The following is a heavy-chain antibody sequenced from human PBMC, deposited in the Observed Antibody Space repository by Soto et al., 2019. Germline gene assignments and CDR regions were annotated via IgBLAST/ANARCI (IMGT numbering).Heavy chain of an antibody. CDR1: DGSLSSGDYY. J-gene: IGHJ4*02. V-gene: IGHV4-61*08. Sequence: PSETLSLTCTVSDGSLSSGDYYCSWIRQPPGKGLEWIGYIYYAGTTTYNPSLKSRVTISLDTSKNQFSLKLDSVTAADTAVYYCARLGGYYQGLDSWGQGTLVTVSS. D-gene: IGHD3-22*01. CDR2: IYYAGTT. CDR3: ARLGGYYQGLDS.